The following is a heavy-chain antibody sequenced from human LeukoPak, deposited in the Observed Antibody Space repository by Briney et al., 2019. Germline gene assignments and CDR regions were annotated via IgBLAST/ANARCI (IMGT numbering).Heavy chain of an antibody. D-gene: IGHD3-22*01. Sequence: GGSLRLSCAASGFTFSTFAMIWVRQAPGKGLEWVSAICGSGGSTYYADSVKGRFTISRDNSKNTLYLQMNSLRAEDTAVYYCAKDRAGRDDSSLSDWGQGTLVTVSS. CDR3: AKDRAGRDDSSLSD. CDR2: ICGSGGST. V-gene: IGHV3-23*01. J-gene: IGHJ4*02. CDR1: GFTFSTFA.